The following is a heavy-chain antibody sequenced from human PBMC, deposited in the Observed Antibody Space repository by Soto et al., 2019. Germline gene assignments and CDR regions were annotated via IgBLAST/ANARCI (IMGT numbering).Heavy chain of an antibody. CDR3: ARDDNYDYNGLDH. Sequence: QVQLVESGGGVVRPGRSLRLSCEATGFSFNTHGMHWVRQAPGKGLEWVAVIVNDGSEQAYSDSVKGRFTISRDNSKNTLYLQMNNLRAEDTAVYYCARDDNYDYNGLDHWGQGILVTVSS. CDR2: IVNDGSEQ. CDR1: GFSFNTHG. J-gene: IGHJ4*02. D-gene: IGHD5-12*01. V-gene: IGHV3-33*01.